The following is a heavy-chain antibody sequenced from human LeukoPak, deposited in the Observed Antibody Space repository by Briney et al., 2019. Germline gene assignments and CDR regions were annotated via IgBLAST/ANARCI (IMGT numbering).Heavy chain of an antibody. CDR2: ISSSSSYI. V-gene: IGHV3-21*01. CDR3: ARSRYDYVWGSYRYTPAEYFQH. CDR1: GFTFSSYS. Sequence: GGSLRLSCAASGFTFSSYSMNWVRQAPGKGLEWVSSISSSSSYIYYADSVKGRFTISRDNAKNSLYLQMNSLRAEDTAVYYCARSRYDYVWGSYRYTPAEYFQHWGQGTLVTVPS. D-gene: IGHD3-16*02. J-gene: IGHJ1*01.